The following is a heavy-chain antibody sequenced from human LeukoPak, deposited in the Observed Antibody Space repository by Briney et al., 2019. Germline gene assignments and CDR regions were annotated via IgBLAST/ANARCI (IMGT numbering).Heavy chain of an antibody. CDR1: GFTFGTYT. V-gene: IGHV3-43*01. CDR3: SRDIGMVVGTVLHS. CDR2: IGWDGSFE. Sequence: GGSLRLSCAVSGFTFGTYTMHWVRQPPGQGLEWVSMIGWDGSFEYYADSVKGRFTISRDNSKNSLFLQMNALRPEDTAFYYCSRDIGMVVGTVLHSWGQGNLVTVSS. D-gene: IGHD1-7*01. J-gene: IGHJ4*02.